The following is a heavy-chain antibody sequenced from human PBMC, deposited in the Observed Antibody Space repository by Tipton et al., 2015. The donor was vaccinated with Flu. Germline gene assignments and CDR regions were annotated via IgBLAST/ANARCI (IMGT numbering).Heavy chain of an antibody. CDR3: ARGGGYALRDY. CDR2: IKADGSEK. J-gene: IGHJ4*02. D-gene: IGHD5-12*01. V-gene: IGHV3-7*01. CDR1: GLTFSNYW. Sequence: SGLTFSNYWMSWGRQAPGRGLEWVANIKADGSEKYYVDSVKGRFTISRDNAKNSLYLQMNSLRAEDTAVYYCARGGGYALRDYWGQGTLVTVSS.